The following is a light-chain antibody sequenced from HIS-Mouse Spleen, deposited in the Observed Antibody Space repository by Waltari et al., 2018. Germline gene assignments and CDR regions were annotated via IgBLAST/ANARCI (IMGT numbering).Light chain of an antibody. Sequence: QSVLTQPPSVSGAPGQRVTISCPGSRSNIRAGYDVHWYQQLPGTAPKLLIYGNSNRPSGVPDRFSGSKSGTSASLAITGLQAEDEADYYCQSYDSSVVFGGGTKLTVL. CDR1: RSNIRAGYD. CDR2: GNS. V-gene: IGLV1-40*01. J-gene: IGLJ2*01. CDR3: QSYDSSVV.